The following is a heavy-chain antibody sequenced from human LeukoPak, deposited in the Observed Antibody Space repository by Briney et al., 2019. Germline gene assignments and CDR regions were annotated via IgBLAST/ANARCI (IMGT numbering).Heavy chain of an antibody. J-gene: IGHJ4*02. D-gene: IGHD3-22*01. CDR2: IYYSGST. Sequence: QSSETLSLTCTVSGGSISSGGYYWSWIRQHPGKGLEWIGYIYYSGSTYYNPSLKSRVTISVDTSKNQFSLKLSSVTAADTAVYYCARVTYYYDSSGYYEHALTPWGQGTLVTVSS. V-gene: IGHV4-31*03. CDR1: GGSISSGGYY. CDR3: ARVTYYYDSSGYYEHALTP.